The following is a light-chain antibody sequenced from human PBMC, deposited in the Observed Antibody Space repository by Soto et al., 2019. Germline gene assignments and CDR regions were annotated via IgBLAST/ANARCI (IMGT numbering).Light chain of an antibody. V-gene: IGKV3-20*01. CDR3: HHYDSSPLT. CDR2: GAS. CDR1: QSVSSSY. J-gene: IGKJ4*01. Sequence: EIVLTQSPGTLSLSPGERATLSCRARQSVSSSYIVWYQQKPRQAPRLLIYGASSRATGIPDRFSGSGSGTDFTLTISRLEPEDFAVYYCHHYDSSPLTFGGGTTVEIK.